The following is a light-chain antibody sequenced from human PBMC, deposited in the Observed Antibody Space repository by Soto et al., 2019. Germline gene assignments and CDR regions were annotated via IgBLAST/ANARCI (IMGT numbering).Light chain of an antibody. CDR3: QQYDKWPRT. CDR1: RNIYSKY. CDR2: FAS. Sequence: EIVLTQSPGTLSLSPGERATLSCRASRNIYSKYLAWYQHKPGQAPRLLIYFASTRATAVPARFTAGGSGTEFTLTISSLQSDDLAVYYCQQYDKWPRTFGQGTKVDIK. V-gene: IGKV3-15*01. J-gene: IGKJ1*01.